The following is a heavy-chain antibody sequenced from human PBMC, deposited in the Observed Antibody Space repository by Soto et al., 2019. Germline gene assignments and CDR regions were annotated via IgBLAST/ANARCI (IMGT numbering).Heavy chain of an antibody. CDR2: INSVNDHT. V-gene: IGHV1-3*01. D-gene: IGHD1-7*01. CDR1: GNTVPNYA. Sequence: ASVKVSCKASGNTVPNYAIHWVRQAPGQRLEWVGWINSVNDHTIYSEKFQGRVTITSDTSATTAYMELSSLTSEDTAIYYCARNILGGTTDYWGQGTLVTVSS. CDR3: ARNILGGTTDY. J-gene: IGHJ4*02.